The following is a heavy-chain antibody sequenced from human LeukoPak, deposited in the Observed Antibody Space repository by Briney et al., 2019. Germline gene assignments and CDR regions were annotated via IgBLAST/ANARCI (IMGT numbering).Heavy chain of an antibody. J-gene: IGHJ4*02. Sequence: AGSLRLSCAASGFTFSSYGMHWVRQAPGKGLEWVAVISYDGSNKYYADSVKGRLTISRDNSKDALYLQMNRLRAEDTAVYYCARDSIGDYVEYWGQGTLVTVSS. D-gene: IGHD4-17*01. CDR1: GFTFSSYG. V-gene: IGHV3-30*03. CDR2: ISYDGSNK. CDR3: ARDSIGDYVEY.